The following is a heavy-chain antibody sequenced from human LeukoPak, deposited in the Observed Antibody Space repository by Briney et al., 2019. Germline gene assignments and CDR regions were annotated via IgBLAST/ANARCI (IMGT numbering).Heavy chain of an antibody. V-gene: IGHV3-74*01. J-gene: IGHJ4*02. CDR3: VRLLDVDY. CDR1: GFTFRNYW. D-gene: IGHD1-1*01. Sequence: PGGSLRLSCAASGFTFRNYWMHWVRQAPGKGLVWVSRINRDGTTAGYAGSVKGRFTISRDNAKNMVYLQMDSLRAEDTAVYYCVRLLDVDYWGQGTLVAVSS. CDR2: INRDGTTA.